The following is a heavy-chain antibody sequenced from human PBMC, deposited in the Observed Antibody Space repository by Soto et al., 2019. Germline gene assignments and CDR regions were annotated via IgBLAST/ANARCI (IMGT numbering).Heavy chain of an antibody. Sequence: SETLSLTCTVSGGSISSYYWSWIRQPPGKGLEWIGYIYYSGSTNYNPSLKSRVTISVNTSKNQFSLKLSSVTAADTAVYYCASTDYGDYVSHYYYYMDVWGKGTTVTVSS. V-gene: IGHV4-59*01. D-gene: IGHD4-17*01. CDR3: ASTDYGDYVSHYYYYMDV. J-gene: IGHJ6*03. CDR1: GGSISSYY. CDR2: IYYSGST.